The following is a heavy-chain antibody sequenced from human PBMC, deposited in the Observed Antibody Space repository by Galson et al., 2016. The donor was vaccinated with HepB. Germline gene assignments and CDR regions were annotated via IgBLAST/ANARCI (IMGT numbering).Heavy chain of an antibody. Sequence: ETLSLTCAVYGGSLRGYCWSWIRQPPGKGLEWIAEINHSGSTNYNPSLKSRVIISIDTSRNQFSLKLSSVTAADTAMYYFARGLRNDFWSGYYYGMDVWGQGTTVTVSS. V-gene: IGHV4-34*01. CDR3: ARGLRNDFWSGYYYGMDV. CDR2: INHSGST. CDR1: GGSLRGYC. J-gene: IGHJ6*02. D-gene: IGHD3-3*01.